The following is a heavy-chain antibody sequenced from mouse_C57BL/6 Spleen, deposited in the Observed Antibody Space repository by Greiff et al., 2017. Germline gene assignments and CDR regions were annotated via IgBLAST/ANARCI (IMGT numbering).Heavy chain of an antibody. CDR3: TRCLITRYYAMDY. CDR2: IDPETGGT. J-gene: IGHJ4*01. V-gene: IGHV1-15*01. Sequence: QVQLKESGAELVRPGASVTLSCKASGYTFTDYEMHWVKQTPVHGLEWIGAIDPETGGTAYNQKFKGKAILTADKSSSTAYMELRSLTSEDSAVYYCTRCLITRYYAMDYWGQGTSVTVSS. CDR1: GYTFTDYE.